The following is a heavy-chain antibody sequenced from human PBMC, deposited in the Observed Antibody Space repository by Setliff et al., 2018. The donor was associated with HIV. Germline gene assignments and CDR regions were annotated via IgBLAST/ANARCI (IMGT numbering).Heavy chain of an antibody. CDR2: IFHSGDT. CDR1: GVSVGSGDYX. Sequence: SETLSLTCSVSGVSVGSGDYXWHWIRQHPEKALEWIGYIFHSGDTYYNPSLKSRISMSVDTSKNQFSLELTSLTAADTAVYYCATRPRIAARPFDYWGQGMLVTVSS. CDR3: ATRPRIAARPFDY. V-gene: IGHV4-31*03. J-gene: IGHJ4*02. D-gene: IGHD6-6*01.